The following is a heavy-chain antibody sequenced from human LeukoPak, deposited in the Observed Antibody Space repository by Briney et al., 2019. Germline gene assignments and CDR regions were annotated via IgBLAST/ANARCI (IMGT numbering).Heavy chain of an antibody. CDR3: ARGSPTMIVVVTHGWFDP. D-gene: IGHD3-22*01. CDR1: GYTFTSYY. CDR2: INPSGGST. V-gene: IGHV1-46*01. Sequence: GASVKVSCKASGYTFTSYYMHWVRQAPGQGLEWMGIINPSGGSTSYAQKFQGGVAMTRDTSTSTVYMELSSLRSEDTAVYYCARGSPTMIVVVTHGWFDPWGQGTLVTVSS. J-gene: IGHJ5*02.